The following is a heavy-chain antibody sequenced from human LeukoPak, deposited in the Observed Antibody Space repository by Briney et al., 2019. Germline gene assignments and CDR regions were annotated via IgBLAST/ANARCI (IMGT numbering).Heavy chain of an antibody. CDR1: GFTFSSYS. Sequence: GGSLRLSCAASGFTFSSYSMNWVRQAPGKGLEWVSVIYSSGDTYYADSVKGRFTISRDNSKNMLYLQMNGLRAEDTAVYYCARVPRSYYYYYYMDVWGKGTTVTVSS. CDR3: ARVPRSYYYYYYMDV. CDR2: IYSSGDT. V-gene: IGHV3-53*01. J-gene: IGHJ6*03.